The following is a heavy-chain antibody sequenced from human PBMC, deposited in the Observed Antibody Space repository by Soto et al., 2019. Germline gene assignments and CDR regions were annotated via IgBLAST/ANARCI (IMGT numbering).Heavy chain of an antibody. D-gene: IGHD3-10*01. CDR1: GYTFTSYA. J-gene: IGHJ4*02. Sequence: VASVKVSCKASGYTFTSYAMHWVRQAPGQRLEWMGWINAGNGNTKYSQKFQGRVTITRDTSASTAYMELSSLRSEDTAVYYCARAEWFGEFHYYFDYWGQGTLVTVSS. CDR2: INAGNGNT. CDR3: ARAEWFGEFHYYFDY. V-gene: IGHV1-3*01.